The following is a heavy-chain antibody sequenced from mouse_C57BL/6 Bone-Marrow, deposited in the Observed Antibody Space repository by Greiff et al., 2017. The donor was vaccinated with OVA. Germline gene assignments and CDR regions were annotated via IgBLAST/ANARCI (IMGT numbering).Heavy chain of an antibody. CDR1: GFNIKDDY. D-gene: IGHD2-10*01. CDR2: IDPENGDT. CDR3: TTFPYYGPYAMDY. J-gene: IGHJ4*01. V-gene: IGHV14-4*01. Sequence: EVKLMESGAELVRPGASVKLSCTASGFNIKDDYMHWVKQRPEQGLEWIGWIDPENGDTEYASKFQGKATITADTSSNTAYLQLSSLTSEDTAVYYCTTFPYYGPYAMDYWGQGTSVTVSS.